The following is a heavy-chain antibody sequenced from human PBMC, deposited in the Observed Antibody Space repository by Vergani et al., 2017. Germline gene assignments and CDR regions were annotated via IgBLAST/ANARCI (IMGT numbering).Heavy chain of an antibody. V-gene: IGHV5-10-1*03. CDR2: IDHSDSYT. Sequence: EVQLVPSGAEVKQPGESLRISCKGSGYSFASYWISWVLQMPGKGLEWMGRIDHSDSYTNYSPSFQGHVTISADKSISTAYLQWSSLKASDTAMYYCARVGWSYDDISGYYFAPVGWFDPWGQGTLVTVSS. CDR1: GYSFASYW. J-gene: IGHJ5*02. CDR3: ARVGWSYDDISGYYFAPVGWFDP. D-gene: IGHD3-22*01.